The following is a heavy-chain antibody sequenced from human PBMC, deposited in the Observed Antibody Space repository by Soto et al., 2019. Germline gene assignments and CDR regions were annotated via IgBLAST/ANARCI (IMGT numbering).Heavy chain of an antibody. CDR1: GFSFTSYW. J-gene: IGHJ5*01. Sequence: PGESLKISCKVSGFSFTSYWISWVRQMPGKGLEWMGRIDPDDSDSDYGPSFQGHVTFSVDTSINTAYLQWKNLTASDTGIYYCARHPSMLPFVSWGQGTLVTVSS. V-gene: IGHV5-10-1*01. CDR2: IDPDDSDS. CDR3: ARHPSMLPFVS. D-gene: IGHD3-16*01.